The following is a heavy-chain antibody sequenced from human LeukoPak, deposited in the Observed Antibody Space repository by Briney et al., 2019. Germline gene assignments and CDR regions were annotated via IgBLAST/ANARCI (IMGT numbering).Heavy chain of an antibody. CDR2: IYYSGST. CDR1: GGSISSYY. J-gene: IGHJ3*02. D-gene: IGHD3-22*01. V-gene: IGHV4-59*01. Sequence: SETLSLTCTVSGGSISSYYWSWIRQPPGKGLEWIGYIYYSGSTNYNPSLKSRVTISVDTSKNQFSLKLSSVTAADTAVYYCARVVYYDSSGYYLGRRGDAFDIWGQGTMVTVSS. CDR3: ARVVYYDSSGYYLGRRGDAFDI.